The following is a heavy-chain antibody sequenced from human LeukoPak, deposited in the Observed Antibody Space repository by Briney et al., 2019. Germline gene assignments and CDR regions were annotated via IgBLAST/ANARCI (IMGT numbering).Heavy chain of an antibody. CDR3: ARASIVVVPAAMGLNDY. CDR1: GFTFSSYS. V-gene: IGHV3-21*01. D-gene: IGHD2-2*01. CDR2: ISSSSSYI. J-gene: IGHJ4*02. Sequence: PGGSLRLSCAASGFTFSSYSMNWVRQAPGKGLEWVSSISSSSSYIYYADSVKGRFTISRDNAKNSLYLQMNSLRAEDTAVYYCARASIVVVPAAMGLNDYWGQGTLVTVSS.